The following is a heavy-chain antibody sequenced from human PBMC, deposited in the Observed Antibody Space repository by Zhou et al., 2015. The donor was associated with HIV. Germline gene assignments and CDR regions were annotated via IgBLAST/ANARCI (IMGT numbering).Heavy chain of an antibody. CDR2: IKQDGSEK. Sequence: VQLVESGGRLGPAWGGSLRLSCAASGFTFSSYWMSWVRQAPGKGLEWVANIKQDGSEKYYVDSVKGRFTISRDNAKNSLYLQMNSLRAEDTAVYYCARSFVVTVSDPAISHYYGMDVWGPRDHGHRLL. CDR1: GFTFSSYW. J-gene: IGHJ6*01. D-gene: IGHD2-8*01. V-gene: IGHV3-7*01. CDR3: ARSFVVTVSDPAISHYYGMDV.